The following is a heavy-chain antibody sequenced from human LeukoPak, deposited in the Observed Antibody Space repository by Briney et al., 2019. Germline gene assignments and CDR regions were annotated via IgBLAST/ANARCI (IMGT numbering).Heavy chain of an antibody. J-gene: IGHJ4*02. Sequence: VGSPRLSCVGSGFTFTDYAMSCVRQAPGKGLEWVSGFSGTGGYIYYADSVKGRFTVSRDNSKSSLYLQMNSLMAEDTAVYYCAKDRVSDSRGYTNEHYFDYWGQGTLVSVSS. CDR3: AKDRVSDSRGYTNEHYFDY. D-gene: IGHD3-22*01. V-gene: IGHV3-23*01. CDR1: GFTFTDYA. CDR2: FSGTGGYI.